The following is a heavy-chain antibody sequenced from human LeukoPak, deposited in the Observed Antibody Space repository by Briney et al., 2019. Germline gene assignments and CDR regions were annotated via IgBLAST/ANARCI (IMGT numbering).Heavy chain of an antibody. CDR3: ARDGYKDRYFDY. CDR1: GFTFTNYW. D-gene: IGHD5-24*01. Sequence: PGGSLRLSCTASGFTFTNYWMSWVRQAPGKGLEWVANIKQEENEKHYVDSVRGRFTISRDNAKNSVFLQMNSLRAEDTAVYYCARDGYKDRYFDYWGQGTLVTVSA. J-gene: IGHJ4*02. V-gene: IGHV3-7*01. CDR2: IKQEENEK.